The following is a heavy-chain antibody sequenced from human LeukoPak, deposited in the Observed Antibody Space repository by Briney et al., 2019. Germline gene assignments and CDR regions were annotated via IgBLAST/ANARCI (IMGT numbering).Heavy chain of an antibody. CDR1: GYTFTGYY. D-gene: IGHD2-2*01. V-gene: IGHV1-2*02. Sequence: ASVKVSCKASGYTFTGYYMHWVRQAPGQGLEWMGWINPNSGGTNYAQKFQGRVTMTRDTSISTAYMELSRLRSDDTAVYYCAGDHVVPAARVDYYYYYMDVWGKGTTVTVSS. CDR2: INPNSGGT. CDR3: AGDHVVPAARVDYYYYYMDV. J-gene: IGHJ6*03.